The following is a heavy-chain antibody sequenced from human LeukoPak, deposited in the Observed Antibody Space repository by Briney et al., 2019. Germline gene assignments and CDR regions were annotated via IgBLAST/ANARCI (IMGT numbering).Heavy chain of an antibody. J-gene: IGHJ4*02. CDR1: GYTFTSYD. CDR2: MNPNSGNT. CDR3: ARGTTGTTSVPFDY. Sequence: ASVKVSCKASGYTFTSYDINWVRQATGQGFEWMGWMNPNSGNTGYAQKFQGRVTTTRNTSIGTAYMELSSLRSEDTAVYYCARGTTGTTSVPFDYWGQGTLVTVSS. D-gene: IGHD1-1*01. V-gene: IGHV1-8*03.